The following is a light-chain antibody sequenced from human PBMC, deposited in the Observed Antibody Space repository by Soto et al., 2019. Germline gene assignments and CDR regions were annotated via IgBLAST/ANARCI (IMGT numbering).Light chain of an antibody. CDR3: QQYSSYSPIT. Sequence: PSTLSGSVGDRVTITCRASQTISSWLAWYQQKPGKAPKLLIYKASTLKSGVPSRFSGTGSGTEFTLTINGLQPDDFATYYCQQYSSYSPITFGQGTRLEIK. CDR2: KAS. CDR1: QTISSW. J-gene: IGKJ5*01. V-gene: IGKV1-5*03.